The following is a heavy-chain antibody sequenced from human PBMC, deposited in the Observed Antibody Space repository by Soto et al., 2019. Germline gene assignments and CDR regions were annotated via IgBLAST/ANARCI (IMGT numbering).Heavy chain of an antibody. V-gene: IGHV3-23*01. CDR1: GFTFDTYT. D-gene: IGHD1-26*01. CDR3: AKYKVGATSNFDY. J-gene: IGHJ4*02. CDR2: LSGSSDRT. Sequence: EVQLLESGGDLVQPGGSLRLSCAASGFTFDTYTLSWVHQTPGKGLEWVSSLSGSSDRTYYADSVKGRFTISRDNSKNTLYLQMNSLRAEDTAVYYCAKYKVGATSNFDYWGQGTLVTVSS.